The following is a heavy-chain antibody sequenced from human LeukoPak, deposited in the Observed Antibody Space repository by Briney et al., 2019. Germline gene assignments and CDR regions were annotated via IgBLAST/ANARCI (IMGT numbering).Heavy chain of an antibody. J-gene: IGHJ4*02. V-gene: IGHV4-39*01. Sequence: PSETLSLTCTVSGGSISSRSYYWGWIRQPPGKGLEWIGSFYYSGSTYYNPSLKSRVTISADTSKNQFSLKLNSVTAADTAVYYCARQRYYYDSGGYYFDYWGQGTLVTVSS. CDR2: FYYSGST. CDR1: GGSISSRSYY. CDR3: ARQRYYYDSGGYYFDY. D-gene: IGHD3-22*01.